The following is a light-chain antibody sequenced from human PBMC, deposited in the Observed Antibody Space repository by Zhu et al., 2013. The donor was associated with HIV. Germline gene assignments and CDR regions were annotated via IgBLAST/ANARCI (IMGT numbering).Light chain of an antibody. CDR1: QSVASN. J-gene: IGKJ3*01. CDR2: GAS. V-gene: IGKV3-15*01. Sequence: EIVLTQSPVTLSVSPGERVILSCRASQSVASNLAWYQQRPGQAPRLLIYGASTRATGVPARFSGSGSGTEFTLTISSLQSEDFAVYYCQQYNNWPFTFGPGTKVDIK. CDR3: QQYNNWPFT.